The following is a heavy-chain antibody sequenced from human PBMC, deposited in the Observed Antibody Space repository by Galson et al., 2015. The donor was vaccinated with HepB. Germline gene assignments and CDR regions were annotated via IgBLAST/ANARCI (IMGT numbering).Heavy chain of an antibody. V-gene: IGHV3-30-3*01. Sequence: SLRLSCAASGFTFSSYAMHWVRQAPGKGLEWVAVISYDGSNKYYADSVKGRFTISRDNSKNTLYLQMNSLRAEDTAAYYCARDLGRYGSGMGGMDVWGQGTTVTVSS. D-gene: IGHD3-10*01. J-gene: IGHJ6*02. CDR2: ISYDGSNK. CDR1: GFTFSSYA. CDR3: ARDLGRYGSGMGGMDV.